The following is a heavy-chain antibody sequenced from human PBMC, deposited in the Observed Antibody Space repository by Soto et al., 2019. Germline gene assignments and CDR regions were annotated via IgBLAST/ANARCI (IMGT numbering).Heavy chain of an antibody. CDR3: AHRMPYYDFWSGYYIFDY. CDR2: IYWDDDK. Sequence: SGPTLVNPTQTLTLTCTFSGFSLSTSGVGVGWIRQPPGKALEWLALIYWDDDKRYSPSLKSRLTITKDTSKNQVVLTMTNMDPVDIATYYCAHRMPYYDFWSGYYIFDYWGQGTLVTVSS. V-gene: IGHV2-5*02. J-gene: IGHJ4*02. D-gene: IGHD3-3*01. CDR1: GFSLSTSGVG.